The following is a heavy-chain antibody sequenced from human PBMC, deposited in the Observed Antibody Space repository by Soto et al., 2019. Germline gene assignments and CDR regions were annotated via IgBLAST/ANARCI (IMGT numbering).Heavy chain of an antibody. D-gene: IGHD3-3*01. CDR2: IIPILGIA. CDR3: ARGATVLRFLRGDFDY. V-gene: IGHV1-69*02. Sequence: SVKVSCKASGGTFSSYTISWVRQAPGQGLEWMGRIIPILGIANYAQKFQGRVTITADKSTSTAYMELSSLRSEDTAVYYCARGATVLRFLRGDFDYWGQGTLVTVSS. J-gene: IGHJ4*02. CDR1: GGTFSSYT.